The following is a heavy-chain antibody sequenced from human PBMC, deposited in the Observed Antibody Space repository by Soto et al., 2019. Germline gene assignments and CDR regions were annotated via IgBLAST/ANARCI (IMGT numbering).Heavy chain of an antibody. J-gene: IGHJ4*02. D-gene: IGHD5-18*01. V-gene: IGHV4-39*01. CDR2: FYYSGST. CDR3: ARQSGYSYGEFFDY. CDR1: GGSISSSSYY. Sequence: ETLSLTCTVSGGSISSSSYYWGWIRQPPGKGLEWIGTFYYSGSTYYNPSLKSRVTISVDTSKNQFSLKLSSVTAADTAVYYCARQSGYSYGEFFDYWGQGTLVTVSS.